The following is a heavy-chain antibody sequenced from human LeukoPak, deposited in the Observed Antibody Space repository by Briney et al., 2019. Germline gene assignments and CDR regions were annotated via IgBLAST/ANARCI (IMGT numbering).Heavy chain of an antibody. CDR1: GFTFSSYN. CDR2: IHSDGSNT. V-gene: IGHV3-74*01. Sequence: GGSLRLSCAASGFTFSSYNMNWVRQAPGKGLVWVSRIHSDGSNTNYADSVKGRFTISRDNAKNTLYLQMNSLSAEDTAVYYCAREDPGIGNWYFDLWGRGTLVTVSS. CDR3: AREDPGIGNWYFDL. J-gene: IGHJ2*01. D-gene: IGHD2/OR15-2a*01.